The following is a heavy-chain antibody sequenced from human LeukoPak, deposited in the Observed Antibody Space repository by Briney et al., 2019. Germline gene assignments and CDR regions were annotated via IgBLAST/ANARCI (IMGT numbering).Heavy chain of an antibody. J-gene: IGHJ5*02. CDR2: FDPEDGET. D-gene: IGHD2-2*01. Sequence: GASVKVSCKVSGYTLTGLSMHWVRQAPGKGLEWMGGFDPEDGETIYAQKFQGRVTMTEDTSTDTAYMELSSLRSEDTAVYYCATVPSRYCSSTSCYRFDPWGQGTLVTVSS. V-gene: IGHV1-24*01. CDR3: ATVPSRYCSSTSCYRFDP. CDR1: GYTLTGLS.